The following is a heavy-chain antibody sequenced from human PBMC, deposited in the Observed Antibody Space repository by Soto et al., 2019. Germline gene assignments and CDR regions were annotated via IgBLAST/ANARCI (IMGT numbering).Heavy chain of an antibody. D-gene: IGHD4-17*01. CDR1: GFTFSSYS. J-gene: IGHJ4*02. Sequence: PRGSLRLSCAASGFTFSSYSMNWVRQAPGKGLEWVSSISSSSSYIYYADSLKGRFTISRDNAKNSLYLQMNSLRAEDTAVYYCARDLTVTTVYWGQGTLVTVSS. CDR2: ISSSSSYI. CDR3: ARDLTVTTVY. V-gene: IGHV3-21*01.